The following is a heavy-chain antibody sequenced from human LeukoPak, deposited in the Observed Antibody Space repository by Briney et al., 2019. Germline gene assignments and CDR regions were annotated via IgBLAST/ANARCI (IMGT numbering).Heavy chain of an antibody. CDR3: ARDHRYYYDSSGPGGSDFDY. D-gene: IGHD3-22*01. Sequence: PGGSLRLSCAASGFTFSSYGMHWVRQAPGKGLEWVAFIRYDGSNKYYADSVKGRFTISRDNSKNTLYLQMNSLRAEDTAVYYCARDHRYYYDSSGPGGSDFDYWGQGTLVTVSS. CDR1: GFTFSSYG. V-gene: IGHV3-30*02. CDR2: IRYDGSNK. J-gene: IGHJ4*02.